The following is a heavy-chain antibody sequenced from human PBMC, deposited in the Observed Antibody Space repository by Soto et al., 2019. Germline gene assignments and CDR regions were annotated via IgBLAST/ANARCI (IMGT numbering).Heavy chain of an antibody. J-gene: IGHJ4*02. Sequence: GGSLRLSCAASGFTVSSNYMSWVRQAPGKGLEWVSSISSSSSYIYYADSVKGRFTISRDNAKNSLYLQMNSLRAEDTAVYYCASPITYGDYGLDDWGQGTLVTVSS. CDR2: ISSSSSYI. CDR3: ASPITYGDYGLDD. D-gene: IGHD4-17*01. CDR1: GFTVSSNY. V-gene: IGHV3-21*01.